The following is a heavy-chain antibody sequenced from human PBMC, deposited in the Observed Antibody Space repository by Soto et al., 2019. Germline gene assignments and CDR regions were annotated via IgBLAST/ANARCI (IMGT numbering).Heavy chain of an antibody. J-gene: IGHJ1*01. CDR2: MYYNGNT. CDR1: GGSFTSTNYF. Sequence: SETLSLTCTVSGGSFTSTNYFWGWIRQPPGKGLEWIGYMYYNGNTFYSPSLKSRVTMSVDTSKRQFSLDLSSVTAADTALYCFARLQIYDSRAAPTPIFHPWGLGAMVTVSS. D-gene: IGHD3-22*01. CDR3: ARLQIYDSRAAPTPIFHP. V-gene: IGHV4-39*01.